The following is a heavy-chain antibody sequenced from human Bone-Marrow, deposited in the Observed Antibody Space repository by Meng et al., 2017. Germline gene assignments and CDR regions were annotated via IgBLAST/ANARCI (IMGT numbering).Heavy chain of an antibody. D-gene: IGHD5-18*01. Sequence: QVHLVQSGAEVKKLGASVKGSCKASGYTFTSYDINWVRQATGQGLEWMGWMNPNSGNTGYAQKFQCRVTMTRNTSMSTADMELSSLRSEDTAVYYCSRSGIQLWLYYWGQGTLVTVSS. J-gene: IGHJ4*02. CDR1: GYTFTSYD. CDR3: SRSGIQLWLYY. V-gene: IGHV1-8*01. CDR2: MNPNSGNT.